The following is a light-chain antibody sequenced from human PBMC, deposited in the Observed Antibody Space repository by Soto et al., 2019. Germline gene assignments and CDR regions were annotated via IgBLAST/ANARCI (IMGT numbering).Light chain of an antibody. Sequence: EIVLTQSPGTLSLSPGERATLSCRASQTISSNYLAWNQQKPGQAPRLLIYGASSRATGIPERFSGSGSGTDFTLTISRLEPEDFAVYYCQQYGSSPPLTFGGGTTVEIK. CDR3: QQYGSSPPLT. J-gene: IGKJ4*01. CDR1: QTISSNY. CDR2: GAS. V-gene: IGKV3-20*01.